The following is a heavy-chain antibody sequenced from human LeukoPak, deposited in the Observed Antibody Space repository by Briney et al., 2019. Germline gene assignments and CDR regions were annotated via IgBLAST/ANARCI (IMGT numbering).Heavy chain of an antibody. CDR3: ATLTRFEGATGYWFDP. V-gene: IGHV1-24*01. Sequence: ASVKVSCKVSGYTLTELSMHWVRQAPGKGLEWMGGFDPEDGETIYAQKFQGRVTMTEDTSTDTAYMELSSLRSEDTAVYYCATLTRFEGATGYWFDPWGQGTLATVSS. CDR1: GYTLTELS. J-gene: IGHJ5*02. CDR2: FDPEDGET. D-gene: IGHD1-26*01.